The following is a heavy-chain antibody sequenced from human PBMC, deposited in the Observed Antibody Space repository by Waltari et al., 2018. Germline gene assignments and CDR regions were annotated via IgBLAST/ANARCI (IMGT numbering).Heavy chain of an antibody. D-gene: IGHD1-26*01. CDR2: IIPIFGTA. J-gene: IGHJ4*02. CDR1: GGTFSSYA. V-gene: IGHV1-69*13. CDR3: AGGGSYYIDPTWGYYFDY. Sequence: QVQLVQSGAEVKKPGSSVKVSCKASGGTFSSYAISWVRQAPGQGLEWMGGIIPIFGTANYAQKFQGRVTITADESTSTAYMELSSLRSEDTAVYYCAGGGSYYIDPTWGYYFDYWGQGTLVTVSS.